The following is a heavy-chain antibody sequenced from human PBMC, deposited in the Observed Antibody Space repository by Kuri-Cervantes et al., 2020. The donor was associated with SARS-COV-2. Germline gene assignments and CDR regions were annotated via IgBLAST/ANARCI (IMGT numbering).Heavy chain of an antibody. Sequence: GGSLRLSCAASGFTFSSYAMSWVRQAPGKGLEWVSAISGSGGSTYYADSVKGRFTISRDNSKNTLYLQMNSLRAEDTAVYYCASLGERPQYXDILTGYYXXXPLDKDYWGQGTLVTVSS. J-gene: IGHJ4*02. CDR1: GFTFSSYA. CDR2: ISGSGGST. D-gene: IGHD3-9*01. CDR3: ASLGERPQYXDILTGYYXXXPLDKDY. V-gene: IGHV3-23*01.